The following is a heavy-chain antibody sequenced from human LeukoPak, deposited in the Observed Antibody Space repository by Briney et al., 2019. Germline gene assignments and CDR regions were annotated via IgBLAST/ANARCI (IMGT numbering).Heavy chain of an antibody. CDR3: ASGVDTAMVDFDY. CDR2: ISSSGSTI. D-gene: IGHD5-18*01. V-gene: IGHV3-11*01. J-gene: IGHJ4*02. Sequence: GGSLRLSCAASGFTFSDYCMSWIRQAPGKGLEWVSYISSSGSTIYYADSVKGRFTISRDNAKNSLYLQMNSLRAEDTAVYYCASGVDTAMVDFDYWGQGTLVTVSS. CDR1: GFTFSDYC.